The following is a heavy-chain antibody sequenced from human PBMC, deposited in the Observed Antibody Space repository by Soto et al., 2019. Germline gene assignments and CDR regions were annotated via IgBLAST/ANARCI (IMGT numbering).Heavy chain of an antibody. CDR2: ISGSGINT. D-gene: IGHD3-3*01. Sequence: GGSLRLSCTASGFTFSSYAMSWVRQAPGKGLEWVSSISGSGINTYYADSVKGRFTISRDNSQNTLYLQMNSLRAEDTAVYYCAKPSYASRQTHKIFGPYDYWGQGTLVTVSS. CDR3: AKPSYASRQTHKIFGPYDY. CDR1: GFTFSSYA. V-gene: IGHV3-23*01. J-gene: IGHJ4*02.